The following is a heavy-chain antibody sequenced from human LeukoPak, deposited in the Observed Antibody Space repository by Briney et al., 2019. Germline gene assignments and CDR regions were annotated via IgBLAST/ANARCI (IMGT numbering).Heavy chain of an antibody. V-gene: IGHV3-43D*03. J-gene: IGHJ6*03. D-gene: IGHD6-13*01. Sequence: GGSLRLSCAASGFTFDDYAMHWVGQAPGKGLEWVSLISGDGGSTYYADSGKGRFNISRDNSKNALYLQMNTLRPEDTALYFSAKDAVAAPGIGFFYYYMAVSGKGTTVTVS. CDR2: ISGDGGST. CDR1: GFTFDDYA. CDR3: AKDAVAAPGIGFFYYYMAV.